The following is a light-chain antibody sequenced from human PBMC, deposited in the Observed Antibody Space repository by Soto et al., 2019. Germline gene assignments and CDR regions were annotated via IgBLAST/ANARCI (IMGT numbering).Light chain of an antibody. V-gene: IGKV3-15*01. J-gene: IGKJ2*01. Sequence: EIVMTQSPATLSVSPGERATLSCRASQSVSSNLAWYQQKPGQAPRLLIYGASTRATGIPARCRGSGSWTEFTITISSLQSEYFAVYYCQQYNNWPLMYTFGQGTKVDIK. CDR3: QQYNNWPLMYT. CDR1: QSVSSN. CDR2: GAS.